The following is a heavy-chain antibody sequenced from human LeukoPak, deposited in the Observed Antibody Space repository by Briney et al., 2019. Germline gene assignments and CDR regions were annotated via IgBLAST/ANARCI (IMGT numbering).Heavy chain of an antibody. V-gene: IGHV3-7*01. Sequence: GGSLRLSCAASGFTFSSYWMRWVREAPGKGLEGVANIKQDGSEKYYVDSVKGRFTISRDNAKNSLYLQMNSLRAEDTAVYYCARKRYCSGGSCPDVFQHWGQGTLVTVSS. D-gene: IGHD2-15*01. CDR2: IKQDGSEK. J-gene: IGHJ1*01. CDR3: ARKRYCSGGSCPDVFQH. CDR1: GFTFSSYW.